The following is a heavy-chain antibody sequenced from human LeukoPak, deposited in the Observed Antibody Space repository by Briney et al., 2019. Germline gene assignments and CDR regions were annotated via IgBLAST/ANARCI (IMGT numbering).Heavy chain of an antibody. CDR3: ARGIPIGTYCSSTSCSEFDP. CDR2: INPNSGGT. CDR1: GYTFTGYY. D-gene: IGHD2-2*01. J-gene: IGHJ5*02. V-gene: IGHV1-2*02. Sequence: ASVKVSCKASGYTFTGYYMHWVRQAPGQGLEWMGWINPNSGGTNYAQKFQGRVTMTRDTSISTAYMELSRLRSDDTAVYYCARGIPIGTYCSSTSCSEFDPWGQGTQVTVSS.